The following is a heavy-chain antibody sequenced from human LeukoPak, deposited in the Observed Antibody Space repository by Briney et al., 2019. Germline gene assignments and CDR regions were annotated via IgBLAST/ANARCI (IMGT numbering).Heavy chain of an antibody. D-gene: IGHD3-22*01. CDR2: ISSDAYST. Sequence: GGSLRLSCAASGFIFSTYAMHWVRQAPGKGLEYVSAISSDAYSTYYANSVKARFTISRDNSKKMLYLQMGSLRPEDMAVYYCARAYYYDTSGYQGYYLDYWGQGTLVTVPS. CDR1: GFIFSTYA. CDR3: ARAYYYDTSGYQGYYLDY. V-gene: IGHV3-64*01. J-gene: IGHJ4*02.